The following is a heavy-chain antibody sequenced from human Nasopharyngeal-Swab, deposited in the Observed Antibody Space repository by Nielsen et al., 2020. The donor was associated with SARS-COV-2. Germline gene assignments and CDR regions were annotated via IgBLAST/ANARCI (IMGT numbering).Heavy chain of an antibody. Sequence: GESLKISCAASGFTFSSYWMSWVRQAPGKGLEWVANIKQDGSEKYYVDSVKGRFTISRDNAKNSLYLQMNSLRAEDTAVYYCAKDLITMIVVVINDAFDIWGQGTMVTVSS. CDR3: AKDLITMIVVVINDAFDI. J-gene: IGHJ3*02. V-gene: IGHV3-7*03. CDR1: GFTFSSYW. D-gene: IGHD3-22*01. CDR2: IKQDGSEK.